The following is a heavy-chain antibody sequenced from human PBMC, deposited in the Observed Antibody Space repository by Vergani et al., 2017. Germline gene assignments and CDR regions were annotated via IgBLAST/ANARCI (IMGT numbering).Heavy chain of an antibody. V-gene: IGHV3-23*01. CDR3: ASAGIVGS. D-gene: IGHD1-26*01. J-gene: IGHJ5*02. CDR2: ISARYPST. Sequence: EVQLLQSGGGVIQPGGSVRLSCAASGFTFSACPMTWVRQAPGKGLEWVSAISARYPSTYYADSVKGRFTISRDNSKNMLYLQMNSLRAEDTAVYYCASAGIVGSWGQGTLVTVSS. CDR1: GFTFSACP.